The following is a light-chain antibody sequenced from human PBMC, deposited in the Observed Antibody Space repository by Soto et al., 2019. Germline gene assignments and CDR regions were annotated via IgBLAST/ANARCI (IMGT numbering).Light chain of an antibody. Sequence: QSVLTQPPSVSGAPGQRVTVSCTGSGSTIGAGYDVHWYQQLPGTAPKLLIYSDYNRPSGVPDRFSGSKSGTSASLAISGLQAEDEADYYCQSYDSSLRVIFGGGTKLTVL. V-gene: IGLV1-40*01. CDR2: SDY. CDR1: GSTIGAGYD. J-gene: IGLJ2*01. CDR3: QSYDSSLRVI.